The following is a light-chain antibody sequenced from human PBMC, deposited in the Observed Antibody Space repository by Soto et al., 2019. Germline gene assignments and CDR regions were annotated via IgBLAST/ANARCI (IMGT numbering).Light chain of an antibody. J-gene: IGKJ1*01. CDR2: DAS. CDR1: QSVSSY. Sequence: EIVMTQSPGTLSLSPGERATLSCRASQSVSSYLAWYQQKPGQAPRLLISDASDRATGIPDRFSGSGSGTDFTLTISRLVPEDFAVNYCQQYGDSPVTFGQGTKVEIK. V-gene: IGKV3-20*01. CDR3: QQYGDSPVT.